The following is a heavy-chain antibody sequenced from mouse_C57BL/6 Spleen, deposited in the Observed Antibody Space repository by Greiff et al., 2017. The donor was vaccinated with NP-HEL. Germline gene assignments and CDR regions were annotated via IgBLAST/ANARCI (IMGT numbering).Heavy chain of an antibody. J-gene: IGHJ2*01. V-gene: IGHV1-52*01. CDR3: AREHDGEKYYYDH. Sequence: QVQLQQPGAELVRPGSSVKLSCKASGYTFTSYWMHWVKQRPIQGLEWIGNIDPSDSETHYNQKFKDKATLTADKSSSTAYMQLRSLTSKDSADYDCAREHDGEKYYYDHWGQGTTLTVSS. D-gene: IGHD2-3*01. CDR1: GYTFTSYW. CDR2: IDPSDSET.